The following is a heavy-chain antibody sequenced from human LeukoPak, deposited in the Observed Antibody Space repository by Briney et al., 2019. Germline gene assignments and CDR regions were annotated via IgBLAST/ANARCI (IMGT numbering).Heavy chain of an antibody. D-gene: IGHD3-3*01. J-gene: IGHJ4*02. Sequence: ASVKVSCKASGYTFTSYDINWVRQATGQGLEWMGWMNPKSGNTGYAQKFQGRVTMTRSTSIRTAYMELSSLRSEDTAVYYCARGPAITIFGVVPYYFGSWGQGTLVTVSS. CDR3: ARGPAITIFGVVPYYFGS. V-gene: IGHV1-8*01. CDR1: GYTFTSYD. CDR2: MNPKSGNT.